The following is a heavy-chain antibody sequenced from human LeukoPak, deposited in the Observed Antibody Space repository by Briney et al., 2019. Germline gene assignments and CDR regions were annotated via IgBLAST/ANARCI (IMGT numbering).Heavy chain of an antibody. V-gene: IGHV3-23*01. D-gene: IGHD4-17*01. J-gene: IGHJ4*02. CDR3: AKADYGDYWVYFDY. CDR2: ISGSGGST. CDR1: GFTFSSYA. Sequence: GGSLRLSCAASGFTFSSYAISWVRQAPGKWLEWVSAISGSGGSTYYADSVKGRFTISRDNSKNTLYLQMNSLRAEDTAVYYCAKADYGDYWVYFDYWGQGTLVTVSS.